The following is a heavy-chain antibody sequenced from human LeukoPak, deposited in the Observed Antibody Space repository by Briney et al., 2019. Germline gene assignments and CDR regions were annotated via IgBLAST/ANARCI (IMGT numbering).Heavy chain of an antibody. V-gene: IGHV1-69*05. CDR1: GGTFSSYA. CDR2: IIPIFGTA. Sequence: ASVKVSCKASGGTFSSYAISWVRQASGQGLEWMGGIIPIFGTANYAQKFQGRVTITTDESTSTAYMELSSLRSEDTAVYYCARDKNAYYYDETGAFDIWGQGTMVTVSS. J-gene: IGHJ3*02. CDR3: ARDKNAYYYDETGAFDI. D-gene: IGHD3-22*01.